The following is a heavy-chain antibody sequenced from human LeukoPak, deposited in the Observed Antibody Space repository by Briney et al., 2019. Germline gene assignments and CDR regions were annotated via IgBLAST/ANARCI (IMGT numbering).Heavy chain of an antibody. Sequence: SETLSLTCSVSGGSISSGTYYWGWISQSPGKGLEWIGSIYSIGSTYYYPSLKSRVTICADTSKNQFSLQLSSVTAADTAIYYCVRRPPALGAFDIWGHGTMVTVSS. CDR2: IYSIGST. J-gene: IGHJ3*02. CDR3: VRRPPALGAFDI. CDR1: GGSISSGTYY. V-gene: IGHV4-39*01.